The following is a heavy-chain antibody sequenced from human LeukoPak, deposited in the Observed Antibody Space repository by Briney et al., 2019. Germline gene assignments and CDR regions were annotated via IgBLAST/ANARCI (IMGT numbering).Heavy chain of an antibody. J-gene: IGHJ4*02. V-gene: IGHV3-7*01. D-gene: IGHD3-22*01. CDR2: IRHDGSET. CDR1: GFPFSPYW. Sequence: GGSLRLSCAASGFPFSPYWVSWVRQAPGKGLEWVANIRHDGSETYYVDSLRGRFTISRDNAKNLVYLQMSSLRAEDTAIYYCARGETYDYESNGYLDFWGQGTVVTVSS. CDR3: ARGETYDYESNGYLDF.